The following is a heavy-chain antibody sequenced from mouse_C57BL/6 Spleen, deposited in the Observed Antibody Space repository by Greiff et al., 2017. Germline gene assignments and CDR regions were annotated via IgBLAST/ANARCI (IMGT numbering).Heavy chain of an antibody. Sequence: QVQLKQSGAELVKPGASVKMSCKASGYTFTTYPIEWMKQNHGKSLEWIGNFHPYNDDTKYNEKFKGKDTLTVEKSSSTVYLELSRLTSDDSAVYYCARGYYDYDGWFAYWGQGTLVTVSA. CDR2: FHPYNDDT. J-gene: IGHJ3*01. V-gene: IGHV1-47*01. CDR1: GYTFTTYP. D-gene: IGHD2-4*01. CDR3: ARGYYDYDGWFAY.